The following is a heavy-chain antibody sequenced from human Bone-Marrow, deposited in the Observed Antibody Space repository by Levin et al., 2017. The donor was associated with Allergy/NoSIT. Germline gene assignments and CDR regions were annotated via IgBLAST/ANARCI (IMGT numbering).Heavy chain of an antibody. Sequence: PGGSLRLSCEVYGGSFNTYYWTWIRQPPGKGLEWIGEINDSGNTNYNPSLKSRVTISLDTSENHFSLKLHSVTAADTAVYYCARGFGLYCSGDTCSSNWFDPWGQGSLVAVSS. V-gene: IGHV4-34*01. D-gene: IGHD2-15*01. CDR1: GGSFNTYY. J-gene: IGHJ5*02. CDR2: INDSGNT. CDR3: ARGFGLYCSGDTCSSNWFDP.